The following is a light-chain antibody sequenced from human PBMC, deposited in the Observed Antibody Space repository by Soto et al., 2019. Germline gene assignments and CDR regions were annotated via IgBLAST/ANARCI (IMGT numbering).Light chain of an antibody. CDR2: GAS. CDR1: QSVSSN. CDR3: QKYNNWPPYT. V-gene: IGKV3-15*01. Sequence: DTVMTQSPATLSVSPGERATLSCRASQSVSSNLAWYQQKPGQAPRLLIYGASTRATGIPARFSGSGSGTDFNLTISSMQSEDFEVYYCQKYNNWPPYTFGQGTKLEIK. J-gene: IGKJ2*01.